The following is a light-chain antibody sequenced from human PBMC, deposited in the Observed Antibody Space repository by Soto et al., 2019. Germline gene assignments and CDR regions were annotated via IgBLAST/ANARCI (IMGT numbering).Light chain of an antibody. Sequence: EIVLTQSPGTLSLSPGERATLSCRASQSVNSNYLAWYQRKPGQAPRLLIYGASNSATDIPYRFSASGSGKDFTLTITRLEAEDVAGYYCQQYDSTPPTFGQGTKVEVK. V-gene: IGKV3-20*01. J-gene: IGKJ1*01. CDR3: QQYDSTPPT. CDR1: QSVNSNY. CDR2: GAS.